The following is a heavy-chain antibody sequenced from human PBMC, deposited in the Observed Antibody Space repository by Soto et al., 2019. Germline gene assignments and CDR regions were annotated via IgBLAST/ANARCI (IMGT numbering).Heavy chain of an antibody. CDR3: AKDRMGAGVRGYFDY. CDR1: GFTFSSYG. V-gene: IGHV3-30*18. CDR2: IIYDGSTK. Sequence: QVQLVESGGGVVQPGRSLRLSCAASGFTFSSYGMHWVRQAPGKGLEWLAVIIYDGSTKYYADSVKGRFTISRDNSKSTPYLQMNSLGAEDTAVYYCAKDRMGAGVRGYFDYWGQGTLVTVSS. J-gene: IGHJ4*02. D-gene: IGHD3-10*01.